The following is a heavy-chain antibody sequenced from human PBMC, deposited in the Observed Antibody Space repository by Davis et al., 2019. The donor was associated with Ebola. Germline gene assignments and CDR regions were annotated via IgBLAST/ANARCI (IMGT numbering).Heavy chain of an antibody. D-gene: IGHD3-16*01. CDR2: IDPSDFYT. J-gene: IGHJ4*02. CDR1: GYSFTNHW. V-gene: IGHV5-10-1*01. Sequence: GASLKISCKGSGYSFTNHWITWLRQMPGKGLEWVGRIDPSDFYTNYSPSFRGRVTISADKSITTAYLQWSSLKPSDTATYYCARSSFSDTWYYFDFWGQGTLVTVSS. CDR3: ARSSFSDTWYYFDF.